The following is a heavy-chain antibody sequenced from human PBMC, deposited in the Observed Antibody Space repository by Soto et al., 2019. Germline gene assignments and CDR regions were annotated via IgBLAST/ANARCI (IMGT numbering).Heavy chain of an antibody. CDR2: IYNSGRT. V-gene: IGHV4-39*01. Sequence: SETLSLTCTVSGGSISSNIYHWGWIRQPPGKGLEWIGRIYNSGRTYYNASLKSRVSISIDTSKNQFSLKLTSVTAADTAVYYCARASLRITVSHFDYWGQGTLVTVSS. CDR3: ARASLRITVSHFDY. D-gene: IGHD3-16*01. CDR1: GGSISSNIYH. J-gene: IGHJ4*02.